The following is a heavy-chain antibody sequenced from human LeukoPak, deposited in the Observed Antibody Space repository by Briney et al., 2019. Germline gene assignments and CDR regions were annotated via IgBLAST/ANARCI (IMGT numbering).Heavy chain of an antibody. Sequence: GTSLRLSCAASGFIFDKYAMFWVRQAPGKGLEWVSGITWTSDNIVYGDSVKGRFTISRDNAKNSLYLQMNSLRPEDTAFYYCARGRSGTWRYADFIDYWGQGTLVTVSS. D-gene: IGHD3-10*01. J-gene: IGHJ4*02. CDR2: ITWTSDNI. CDR1: GFIFDKYA. V-gene: IGHV3-9*01. CDR3: ARGRSGTWRYADFIDY.